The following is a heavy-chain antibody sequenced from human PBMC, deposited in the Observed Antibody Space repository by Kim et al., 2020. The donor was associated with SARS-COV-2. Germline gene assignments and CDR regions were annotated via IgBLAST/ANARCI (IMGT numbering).Heavy chain of an antibody. CDR1: GFTFRTYA. CDR2: IGVGSAT. Sequence: GGSLRLSCAISGFTFRTYAMSWVRQAPGKGLEWVSAIGVGSATYYADSVKGRFTISRDNSNNILYLQMNSLGADDAAIDYCSGQPEAWACDGWGQGTMVT. CDR3: SGQPEAWACDG. D-gene: IGHD1-1*01. J-gene: IGHJ3*01. V-gene: IGHV3-23*01.